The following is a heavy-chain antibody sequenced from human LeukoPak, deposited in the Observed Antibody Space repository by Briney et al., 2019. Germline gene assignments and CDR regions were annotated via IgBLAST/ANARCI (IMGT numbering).Heavy chain of an antibody. J-gene: IGHJ3*02. V-gene: IGHV3-21*01. D-gene: IGHD5-18*01. CDR1: GFTFSSYS. CDR2: ISSSSSYI. Sequence: GGSLRLSCAASGFTFSSYSMNWVRQAPGKGLEWVSSISSSSSYIYYADSVKGRFTISRDNAKNSLYLQMNSLRAEDTAVYYCARDRGRVRGYSYGYDGAFDIWGQGTMVTVSS. CDR3: ARDRGRVRGYSYGYDGAFDI.